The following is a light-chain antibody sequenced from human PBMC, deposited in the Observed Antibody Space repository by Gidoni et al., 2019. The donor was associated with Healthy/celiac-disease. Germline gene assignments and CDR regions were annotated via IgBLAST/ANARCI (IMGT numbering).Light chain of an antibody. Sequence: SYERTQPPPGSVPPGQTASITCSGDKLGDKYACWYQQKPGQSPVLVIYQDSKRPSGIPERFSGSNSGNTATLTISGTQAMDEADYYCQAWDSSTVVFGGGTKLTVL. CDR2: QDS. J-gene: IGLJ2*01. V-gene: IGLV3-1*01. CDR3: QAWDSSTVV. CDR1: KLGDKY.